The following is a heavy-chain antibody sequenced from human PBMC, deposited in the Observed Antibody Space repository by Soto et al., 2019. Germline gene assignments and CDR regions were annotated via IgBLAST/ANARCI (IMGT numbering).Heavy chain of an antibody. V-gene: IGHV3-73*01. J-gene: IGHJ6*02. D-gene: IGHD2-15*01. CDR3: TSDKRRIAHFSRRGYYYYYGMDV. Sequence: GGSLRLSCAASGFTFSGSAMHWVRQASGKGLEWVGRIRSKANSYATAYAASVKGRFTISRDDSKNTAYLQMNSLKTEDTAVYYCTSDKRRIAHFSRRGYYYYYGMDVWGQGTTVTVSS. CDR1: GFTFSGSA. CDR2: IRSKANSYAT.